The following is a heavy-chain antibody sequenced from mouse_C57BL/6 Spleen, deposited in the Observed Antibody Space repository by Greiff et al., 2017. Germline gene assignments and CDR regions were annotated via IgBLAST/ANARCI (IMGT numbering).Heavy chain of an antibody. V-gene: IGHV1-9*01. Sequence: VQLQQSGAELMKPGASVKLSCKATGYTFTGYWIEWVKQRPGHGLEWIGEILPGSGSTNDNEKFKGKATFTADTSSNTAYMQLSSRTTEDSAIYYCARYYYGSSYAWFAYWGQGTLVTVSA. CDR3: ARYYYGSSYAWFAY. CDR1: GYTFTGYW. D-gene: IGHD1-1*01. J-gene: IGHJ3*01. CDR2: ILPGSGST.